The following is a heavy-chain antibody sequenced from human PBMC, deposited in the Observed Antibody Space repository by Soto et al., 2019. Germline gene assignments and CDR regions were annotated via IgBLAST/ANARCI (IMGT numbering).Heavy chain of an antibody. D-gene: IGHD4-17*01. CDR3: ARDCYGDPYFYYGMEV. CDR2: ISTSGDTI. V-gene: IGHV3-48*03. CDR1: GFALGFYE. Sequence: PGGSLRLSCAASGFALGFYELSWVRQAPGKGLEWLSYISTSGDTIYYADSVKGRFTISRDNARNSLYLQMNSLRVEDTAVYYCARDCYGDPYFYYGMEVWGPGTTVTVS. J-gene: IGHJ6*02.